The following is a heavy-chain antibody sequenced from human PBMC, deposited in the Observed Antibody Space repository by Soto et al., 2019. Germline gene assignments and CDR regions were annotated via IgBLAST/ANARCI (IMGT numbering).Heavy chain of an antibody. J-gene: IGHJ5*02. D-gene: IGHD3-16*01. V-gene: IGHV3-23*01. Sequence: GGSLRLSCAASGFTFSSYAMSWVRQAPGKGLEWVSVISGSGGCTYYADSVKGRFTISRDNSKNTLYLQMNSLRAEDTAVYYCAKDLMGDYVWGSRFDPWGQGTLVTVSS. CDR2: ISGSGGCT. CDR1: GFTFSSYA. CDR3: AKDLMGDYVWGSRFDP.